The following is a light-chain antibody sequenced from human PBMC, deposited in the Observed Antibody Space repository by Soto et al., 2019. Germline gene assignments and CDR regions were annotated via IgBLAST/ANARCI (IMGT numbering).Light chain of an antibody. J-gene: IGLJ1*01. Sequence: QSVLTQPPSVSGAPGQRVTIFCTGSTSNIGADYHVHWYRQLPGTAPRLLIYGNTNRPSGVPGRFSGSKSGTSASLAITGLQAEDEGNYYCCLYAVTFYVFGTGTKVTVL. CDR2: GNT. CDR1: TSNIGADYH. V-gene: IGLV1-40*01. CDR3: CLYAVTFYV.